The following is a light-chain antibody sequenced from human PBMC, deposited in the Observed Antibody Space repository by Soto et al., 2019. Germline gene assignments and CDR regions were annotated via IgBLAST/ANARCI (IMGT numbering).Light chain of an antibody. CDR1: SSDVGSYNC. J-gene: IGLJ1*01. CDR2: EVS. V-gene: IGLV2-18*02. CDR3: LSYTSSNSYV. Sequence: QSVLTQPPSVSGSPGQSVTISCTGTSSDVGSYNCVSWYQQPPGTAPKLMIYEVSNRPSGVPDRFSGSKSGNTASLTISGLQAGDEADYYCLSYTSSNSYVFGTGTKVTVL.